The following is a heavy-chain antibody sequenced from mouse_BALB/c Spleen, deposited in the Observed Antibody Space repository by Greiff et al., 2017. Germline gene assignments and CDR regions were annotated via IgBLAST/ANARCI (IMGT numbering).Heavy chain of an antibody. CDR3: ARHGTTAPWFAY. CDR1: GFTFSSYA. Sequence: EVKLMESGGGLVKPGGSLKLSCAASGFTFSSYAMSWVRQTPEKRLEWVATISSGGSYTYYPDSVKGRFTISRDNAKNTLYLQMSSLRSEDTAMYYCARHGTTAPWFAYWGQGTLVTVSA. V-gene: IGHV5-9-3*01. CDR2: ISSGGSYT. J-gene: IGHJ3*01. D-gene: IGHD1-2*01.